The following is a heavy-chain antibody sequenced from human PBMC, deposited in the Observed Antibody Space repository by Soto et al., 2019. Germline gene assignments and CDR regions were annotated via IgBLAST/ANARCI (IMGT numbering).Heavy chain of an antibody. CDR2: IYHSGST. Sequence: SETLSLTCAVSGYSISSGYYWGWIRQPPGKGLEWIGSIYHSGSTYYNPALKSRVTISVDTSKNQFSLKLSSVTAADTAVYYCARVESGSYYGWFDPWGQGTLVTVSS. CDR3: ARVESGSYYGWFDP. D-gene: IGHD1-26*01. J-gene: IGHJ5*02. CDR1: GYSISSGYY. V-gene: IGHV4-38-2*01.